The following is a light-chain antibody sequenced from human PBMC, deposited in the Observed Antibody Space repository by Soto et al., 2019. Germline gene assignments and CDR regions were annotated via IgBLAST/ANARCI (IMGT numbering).Light chain of an antibody. CDR3: SSSTSSTTYV. CDR1: SSDVGGYDY. Sequence: QSALTQPASVSGSPGQSITISCTGTSSDVGGYDYVSWYQQRPGKAPKLMIYEVSNRPSGVSNRFSGSKSGNTASLTISGLQAEDEADYYCSSSTSSTTYVFGTGTQLTVL. V-gene: IGLV2-14*01. J-gene: IGLJ1*01. CDR2: EVS.